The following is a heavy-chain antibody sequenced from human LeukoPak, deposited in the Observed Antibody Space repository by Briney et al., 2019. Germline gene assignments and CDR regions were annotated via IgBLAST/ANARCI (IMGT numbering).Heavy chain of an antibody. CDR2: INHSGST. V-gene: IGHV4-34*01. J-gene: IGHJ5*02. CDR3: AQEHDYGDYLNWFDP. Sequence: SETLSLTCAVYGGSFSDYYWRWIRQPPGKGLEWIGEINHSGSTNYNPSLKSRVTTSVDTSKNQFSLKLSSVTAADTAVYYCAQEHDYGDYLNWFDPWGQETLVTVSS. D-gene: IGHD4-17*01. CDR1: GGSFSDYY.